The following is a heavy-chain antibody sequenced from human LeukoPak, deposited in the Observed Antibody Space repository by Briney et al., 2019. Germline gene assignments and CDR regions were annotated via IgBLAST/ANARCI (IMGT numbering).Heavy chain of an antibody. CDR3: ARDGGIAVDY. Sequence: SETLSLTCTVAVGSISSGGYYWSWIRQPPGKGLEWIAYISAAGTTFYNPSLKSRVTISVDTSKNQFSLKLSSVTAADTAVYYCARDGGIAVDYWGQGTLVTVSS. CDR2: ISAAGTT. CDR1: VGSISSGGYY. J-gene: IGHJ4*02. D-gene: IGHD6-13*01. V-gene: IGHV4-30-2*01.